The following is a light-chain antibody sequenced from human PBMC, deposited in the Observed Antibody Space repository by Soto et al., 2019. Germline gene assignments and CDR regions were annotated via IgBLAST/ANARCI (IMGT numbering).Light chain of an antibody. V-gene: IGKV1-5*03. CDR1: QSIGAS. J-gene: IGKJ4*01. CDR2: KAS. Sequence: DIQMTQSPSTLYASVGDRVTITCRASQSIGASLAWFQQKPGKAPNLRSYKASSLESGVPSRFSGSGSGTEFTLTISTLQPDDFATYYCQQYNSSPLTFGGGTKVEIK. CDR3: QQYNSSPLT.